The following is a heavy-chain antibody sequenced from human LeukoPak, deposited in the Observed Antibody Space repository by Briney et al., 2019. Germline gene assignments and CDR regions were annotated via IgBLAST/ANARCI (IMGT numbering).Heavy chain of an antibody. V-gene: IGHV3-7*01. J-gene: IGHJ4*02. CDR2: IKQDGSEK. D-gene: IGHD1-14*01. Sequence: GGSLRLSCAASGFTFSNYWMTWVRQAPGKGLELVANIKQDGSEKYYVDSVKGRFTISRDNAKNSPYLQMNSLRAEDTAVYYCARNQRRLDCWGQGTLVTVSS. CDR3: ARNQRRLDC. CDR1: GFTFSNYW.